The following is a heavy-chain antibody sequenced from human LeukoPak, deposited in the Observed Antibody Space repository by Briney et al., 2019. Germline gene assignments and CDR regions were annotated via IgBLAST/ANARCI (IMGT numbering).Heavy chain of an antibody. CDR1: GGSFSGYY. V-gene: IGHV4-34*01. J-gene: IGHJ5*02. CDR2: INHSGST. Sequence: SGTLSLTCAVYGGSFSGYYWSWIRQPPGKGLEWIGEINHSGSTNYSPSLKSRVTISVDTSKNQFSLKLSSVTAADTAVYYCARGRGTRVGYNRFDPWGQGTLVTVSS. D-gene: IGHD3-16*01. CDR3: ARGRGTRVGYNRFDP.